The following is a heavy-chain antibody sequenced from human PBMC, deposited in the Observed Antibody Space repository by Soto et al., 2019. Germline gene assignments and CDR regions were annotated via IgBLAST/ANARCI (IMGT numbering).Heavy chain of an antibody. V-gene: IGHV5-10-1*01. Sequence: WESLTIACTCSGNSFTRYWISWVRQMPGKGLEWMGRIDPSDSYTNYSPSFQGHVTISADKSISTAYLQWSSLKASDTAMYYCATAMVRGVIPTFDAFDIWGQGTMVTVSS. D-gene: IGHD3-10*01. CDR1: GNSFTRYW. CDR2: IDPSDSYT. J-gene: IGHJ3*02. CDR3: ATAMVRGVIPTFDAFDI.